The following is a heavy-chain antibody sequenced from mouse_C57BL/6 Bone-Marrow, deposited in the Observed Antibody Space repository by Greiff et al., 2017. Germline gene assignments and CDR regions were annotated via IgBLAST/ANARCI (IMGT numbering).Heavy chain of an antibody. D-gene: IGHD1-1*01. J-gene: IGHJ1*03. CDR2: VYPYNGGP. V-gene: IGHV1-36*01. Sequence: VQLKESGPVLVKPGPSVKISCKASGFTFTDYYMHWVKQSHGKSLEWIGLVYPYNGGPSYNQKFKGKATLTVDTSSSTAYMELNSLTSEDSAVYYCARGGITTVVATYWYFDVWGTGTTVTVSS. CDR3: ARGGITTVVATYWYFDV. CDR1: GFTFTDYY.